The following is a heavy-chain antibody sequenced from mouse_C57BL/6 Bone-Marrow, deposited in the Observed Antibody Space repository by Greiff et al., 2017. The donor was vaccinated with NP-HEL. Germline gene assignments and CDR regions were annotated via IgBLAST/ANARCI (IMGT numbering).Heavy chain of an antibody. CDR1: GFTFTDYY. D-gene: IGHD1-1*01. CDR2: IRNKANGYTT. CDR3: ASLYYYGSSYYFDY. V-gene: IGHV7-3*01. J-gene: IGHJ2*01. Sequence: EVQLVESGGGLVQPGGSLSLSCAASGFTFTDYYMSWVRQPPGKALEWLGFIRNKANGYTTGYSASVKGRFTISRDNSQSILYLQMNALRAEDSATYYCASLYYYGSSYYFDYWGQGTTLTVSS.